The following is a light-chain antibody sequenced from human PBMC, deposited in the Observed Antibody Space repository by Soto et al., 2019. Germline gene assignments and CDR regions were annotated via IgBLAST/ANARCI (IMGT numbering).Light chain of an antibody. Sequence: QSVLTQPPSVSGAPGQRVTISCTGSSSNIGAGYDVHWYQQLPGTAPKLLIYGNSNRPSGVPDRFSGSKSGTSASLAIPGLQAEDEADYYCQSYDSSLSGFGVFGGGTKLTVL. CDR3: QSYDSSLSGFGV. J-gene: IGLJ2*01. CDR2: GNS. CDR1: SSNIGAGYD. V-gene: IGLV1-40*01.